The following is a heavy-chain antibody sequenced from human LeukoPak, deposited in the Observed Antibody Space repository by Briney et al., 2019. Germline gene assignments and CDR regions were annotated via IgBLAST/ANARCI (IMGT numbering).Heavy chain of an antibody. V-gene: IGHV4-39*01. CDR1: GGSITSTTYY. J-gene: IGHJ4*02. CDR3: ARPHYEFWRPFDS. CDR2: IHSNGNT. Sequence: SETLFLTCAVSGGSITSTTYYWGWIRQPPGKGLEWIGRIHSNGNTYYNPSLESRGTLSVDTTKNQFSLKLSSVTAGDSACDYSARPHYEFWRPFDSWGQGTLVTVSS. D-gene: IGHD3-3*01.